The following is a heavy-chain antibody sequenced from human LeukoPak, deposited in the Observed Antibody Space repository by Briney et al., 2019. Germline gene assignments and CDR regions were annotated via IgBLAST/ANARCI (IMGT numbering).Heavy chain of an antibody. Sequence: PGGSLRLSCAASGFTFSSYAMSWVRQAPGKGLEWVSGISGSGGSTYYADSVKGRFTISRDNSKNTLYLQMNSLRAEDTAVYYCAKDSSGYFGGGYWGQGTLVTVSS. CDR1: GFTFSSYA. J-gene: IGHJ4*02. CDR3: AKDSSGYFGGGY. D-gene: IGHD3-22*01. V-gene: IGHV3-23*01. CDR2: ISGSGGST.